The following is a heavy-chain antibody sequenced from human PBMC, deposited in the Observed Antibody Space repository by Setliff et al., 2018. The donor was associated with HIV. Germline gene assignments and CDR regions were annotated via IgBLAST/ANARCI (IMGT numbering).Heavy chain of an antibody. Sequence: PGGSLRLSCEASGFTFDDYAMHWVRQGPGKGLEWVSGISWNSGSIGYADSVKGRFTISRDNAKNSLYLQMNSLRADDTALYYCAKGGYSYGYAAELNFDYWGQGTLVTAPQ. J-gene: IGHJ4*02. CDR3: AKGGYSYGYAAELNFDY. V-gene: IGHV3-9*01. CDR2: ISWNSGSI. CDR1: GFTFDDYA. D-gene: IGHD5-18*01.